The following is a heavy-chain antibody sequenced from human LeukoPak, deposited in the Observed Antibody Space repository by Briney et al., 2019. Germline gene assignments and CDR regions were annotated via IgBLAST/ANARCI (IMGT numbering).Heavy chain of an antibody. CDR2: IIPIFGTA. J-gene: IGHJ6*04. CDR3: ARDRDIVVVPAAIGYYGMDV. D-gene: IGHD2-2*01. V-gene: IGHV1-69*13. Sequence: SVKVSCKASGGTFSSYAISWVRQAAGQGLEWMGGIIPIFGTANYAQKFQGRVTITADESTSTAYMELSSLRSEDTAVYYCARDRDIVVVPAAIGYYGMDVWGKGTTVTVSS. CDR1: GGTFSSYA.